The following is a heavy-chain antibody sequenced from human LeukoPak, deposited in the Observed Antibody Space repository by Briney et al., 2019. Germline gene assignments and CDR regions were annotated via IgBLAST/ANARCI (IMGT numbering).Heavy chain of an antibody. J-gene: IGHJ4*02. D-gene: IGHD5-18*01. Sequence: GASVKVSCKASGYTFTNYGFSWVRQAPGQGLEWVAWISGYNGDTNSAQKFQGRVTMTRDTSTSTVYMELSSLRSEDTAMYYCARGYSYGPYRGYFDYWGQGTLVPVSS. CDR2: ISGYNGDT. V-gene: IGHV1-18*01. CDR1: GYTFTNYG. CDR3: ARGYSYGPYRGYFDY.